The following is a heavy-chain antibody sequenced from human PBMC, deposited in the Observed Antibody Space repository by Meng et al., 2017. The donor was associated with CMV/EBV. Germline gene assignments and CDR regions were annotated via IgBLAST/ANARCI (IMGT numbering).Heavy chain of an antibody. CDR1: GFTFNSDS. D-gene: IGHD3-10*01. V-gene: IGHV3-21*01. Sequence: GASLMICCAASGFTFNSDSMNWVRQAPGKGLEWGSSISSSSSYIYDADSVNGRFTISRDNAKNSLYLQMSSLRAEDTAVYYCARALPNALADYWGQGTLVTVSS. CDR2: ISSSSSYI. J-gene: IGHJ4*02. CDR3: ARALPNALADY.